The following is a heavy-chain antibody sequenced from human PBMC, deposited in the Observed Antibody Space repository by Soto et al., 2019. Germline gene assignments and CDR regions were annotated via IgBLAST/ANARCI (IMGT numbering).Heavy chain of an antibody. CDR2: IIVSSGIA. CDR3: SRGPLHLGEVSLYRFIY. J-gene: IGHJ4*02. CDR1: VYRFTSYP. D-gene: IGHD3-16*02. Sequence: KLYRKGSVYRFTSYPGRRRRKEQEKRLEWIGRIIVSSGIANYAQKFQGRVTMTRNTSISTAYMELSSLRYEDTAVYYCSRGPLHLGEVSLYRFIYWGQGTLVTVSS. V-gene: IGHV1-8*02.